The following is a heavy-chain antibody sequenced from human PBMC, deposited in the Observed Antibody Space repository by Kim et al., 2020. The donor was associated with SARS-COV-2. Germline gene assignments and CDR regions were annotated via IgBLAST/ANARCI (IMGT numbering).Heavy chain of an antibody. D-gene: IGHD6-19*01. CDR2: IRGSGDRT. CDR1: GFTFNSYA. J-gene: IGHJ1*01. Sequence: GGSLRLSCAASGFTFNSYAMSWARQAPGKGLEWVSGIRGSGDRTSYADSVKGRFTISRDNSRNTLYLQMDSLRAEDTAVYYCAKVSSGSSGWFEYFHHWGQGTLVTVSS. CDR3: AKVSSGSSGWFEYFHH. V-gene: IGHV3-23*01.